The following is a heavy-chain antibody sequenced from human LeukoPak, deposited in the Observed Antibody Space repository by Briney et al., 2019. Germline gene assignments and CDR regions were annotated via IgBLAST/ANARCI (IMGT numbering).Heavy chain of an antibody. V-gene: IGHV3-48*01. CDR2: ISSSSSTI. D-gene: IGHD3-22*01. J-gene: IGHJ4*02. Sequence: GGSLRLSRAASGFTFSSYSMNWVRQAPGKGLEGVSYISSSSSTIYYADSVKGRFIISRDNAKNSLYLQMNSLRAEDTAVYYCARDFPTYYYDSSGWVWGQGTLVTVSS. CDR3: ARDFPTYYYDSSGWV. CDR1: GFTFSSYS.